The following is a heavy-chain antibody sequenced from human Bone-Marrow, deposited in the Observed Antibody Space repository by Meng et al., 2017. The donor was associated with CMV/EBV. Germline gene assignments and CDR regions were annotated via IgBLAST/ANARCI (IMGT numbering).Heavy chain of an antibody. J-gene: IGHJ3*01. V-gene: IGHV3-74*01. CDR2: VDNPGSGT. Sequence: ETLSLTCAASGFTFSSDWLHWVRQAPGKGLMWVARVDNPGSGTSYADSVKGRFTISRDNAKNTLYLQMNSLRVEDTAVYYCLLIAGATEGGVDVFAVWGQG. CDR1: GFTFSSDW. D-gene: IGHD1-26*01. CDR3: LLIAGATEGGVDVFAV.